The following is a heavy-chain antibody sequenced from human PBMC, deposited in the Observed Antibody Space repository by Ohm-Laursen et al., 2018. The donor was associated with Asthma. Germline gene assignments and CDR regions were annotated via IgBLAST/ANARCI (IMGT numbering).Heavy chain of an antibody. V-gene: IGHV3-33*01. CDR2: IWYDGSNK. CDR3: AREGYDYIWGSYRSAYYFDY. J-gene: IGHJ4*02. CDR1: GFTFSSYG. D-gene: IGHD3-16*02. Sequence: SLRLSCAAPGFTFSSYGMHWVRQAPGKGLEWVAVIWYDGSNKYYADSVKGRFTISRDNSKNTLYLQMNSLRAEDTAVYYCAREGYDYIWGSYRSAYYFDYWGQGALVTVSS.